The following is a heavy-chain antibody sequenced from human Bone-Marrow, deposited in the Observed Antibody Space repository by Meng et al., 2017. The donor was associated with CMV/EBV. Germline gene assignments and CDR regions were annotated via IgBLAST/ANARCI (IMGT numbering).Heavy chain of an antibody. CDR2: IRSKAYGGTT. V-gene: IGHV3-49*04. CDR1: GFTFGDYA. CDR3: TGKYCSSTSCYWGGGGDYFDY. J-gene: IGHJ4*02. Sequence: GESLKISCTASGFTFGDYAMSWVRQAPGKGLEWVGFIRSKAYGGTTEYAASVKGRFTISRDDSKSIAYLQMNSLKTEDTAVYYCTGKYCSSTSCYWGGGGDYFDYWGQGTRVTGSS. D-gene: IGHD2-2*01.